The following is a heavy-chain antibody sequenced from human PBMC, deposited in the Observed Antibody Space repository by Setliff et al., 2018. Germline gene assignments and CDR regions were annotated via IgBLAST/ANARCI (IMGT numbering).Heavy chain of an antibody. Sequence: SETLSLTCTVSGGSISHHYWSWIRQPPGKGLEWVDYMYNSGNTNYNPSLRRRVAISVDKSKNQFSLKLSSVTAADTAVYYCARALLWFGEGMDVWGKGTTVTVSS. CDR2: MYNSGNT. V-gene: IGHV4-59*08. D-gene: IGHD3-10*01. CDR3: ARALLWFGEGMDV. J-gene: IGHJ6*03. CDR1: GGSISHHY.